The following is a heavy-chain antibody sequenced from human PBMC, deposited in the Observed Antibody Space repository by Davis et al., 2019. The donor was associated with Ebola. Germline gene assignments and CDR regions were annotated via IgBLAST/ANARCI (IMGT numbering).Heavy chain of an antibody. CDR2: IYHSGST. Sequence: PSETLSLTCAVSGGSLSSGGYSWSWIRQPPGKGLEWIGYIYHSGSTYYNPSLKSRVTISVDRSKNQFSLKLSSVTAADTAVYYCARELQPGRWFDPWGQGTLVTASS. CDR3: ARELQPGRWFDP. V-gene: IGHV4-30-2*01. D-gene: IGHD1-26*01. J-gene: IGHJ5*02. CDR1: GGSLSSGGYS.